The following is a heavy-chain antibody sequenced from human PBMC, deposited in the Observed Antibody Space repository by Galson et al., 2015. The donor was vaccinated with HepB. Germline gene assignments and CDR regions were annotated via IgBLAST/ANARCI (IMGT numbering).Heavy chain of an antibody. D-gene: IGHD1-26*01. Sequence: SVKVSCKASGGTFSSYAISWVRQAPGQGLEWMGGIIPIFGTANYAQKFQGRVTITADESTSTAYMELSSLRSEDTAVYYCAKEPWERRSDAFDIWGQGTMVTVSS. V-gene: IGHV1-69*13. CDR2: IIPIFGTA. J-gene: IGHJ3*02. CDR3: AKEPWERRSDAFDI. CDR1: GGTFSSYA.